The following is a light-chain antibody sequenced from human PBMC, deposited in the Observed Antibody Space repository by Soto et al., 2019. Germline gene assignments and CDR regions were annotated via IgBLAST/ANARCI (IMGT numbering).Light chain of an antibody. V-gene: IGKV3-11*01. CDR2: DAS. J-gene: IGKJ4*01. CDR1: QTVSSY. CDR3: QQRSDWPST. Sequence: EIVLTQSPATLSLSPGDRATLSCRASQTVSSYLAWYQQKPGQAPRLLIYDASSRATGIPARFSRSGSGTDFTLTITSLEPEEFAVYYCQQRSDWPSTFGGGTKVEIK.